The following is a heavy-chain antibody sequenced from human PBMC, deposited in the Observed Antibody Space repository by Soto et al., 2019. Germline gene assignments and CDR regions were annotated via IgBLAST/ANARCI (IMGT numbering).Heavy chain of an antibody. CDR3: ARSGSGSGWL. V-gene: IGHV4-61*01. Sequence: QVQLQESGPELVKPSETLSLTCTVSGGSVSSGRFYWSWIRQPPGKGLEWIGYIYYSGSTKYNPSLRSRVTISVDTSKNQFSLKLTSVTAADTAVYYCARSGSGSGWLGGQGTLVTVSS. CDR2: IYYSGST. CDR1: GGSVSSGRFY. J-gene: IGHJ4*02. D-gene: IGHD6-19*01.